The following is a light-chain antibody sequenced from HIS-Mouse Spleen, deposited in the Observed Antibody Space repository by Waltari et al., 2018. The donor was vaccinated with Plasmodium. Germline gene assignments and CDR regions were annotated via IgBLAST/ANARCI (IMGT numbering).Light chain of an antibody. J-gene: IGKJ4*01. CDR2: AAS. Sequence: AIRMTQSPSSSPASTGDRVTITCRASQGISSYLAWYQQKPGKAPKLLIYAASTLQSGVPSRFSGSGSGTDFTLTISCLQSEDFATYYCQQYYSYPLTFGGGTKVEIK. CDR3: QQYYSYPLT. V-gene: IGKV1-8*01. CDR1: QGISSY.